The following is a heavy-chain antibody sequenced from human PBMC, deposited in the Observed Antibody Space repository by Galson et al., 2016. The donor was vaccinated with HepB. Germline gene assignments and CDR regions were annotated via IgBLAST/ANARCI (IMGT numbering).Heavy chain of an antibody. CDR1: GDSVSTSSYY. CDR2: IYNSGGT. Sequence: ETLSLTCTVSGDSVSTSSYYWSWFRQPPGKGLEWIGYIYNSGGTSYNPSLQSRVTMSVDTSKNQFSLKVNSVTAADTAVDYCARGNRYWGPGTLVTVSS. D-gene: IGHD1/OR15-1a*01. J-gene: IGHJ4*02. V-gene: IGHV4-61*01. CDR3: ARGNRY.